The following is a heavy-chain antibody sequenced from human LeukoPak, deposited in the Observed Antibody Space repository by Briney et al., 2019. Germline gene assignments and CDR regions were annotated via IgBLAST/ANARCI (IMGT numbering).Heavy chain of an antibody. J-gene: IGHJ6*03. CDR3: ARVSHPHSYYDFWSGYYLSRQGGPYYYYMDV. V-gene: IGHV4-39*07. CDR2: IYYSGST. Sequence: ESSETLSLTCTVSGGSISSSSYYWGWIRQPPGKGLEWIGSIYYSGSTYYNPSLKSRVTISVDTSKNQFSLKLSSVTAADTAVYYCARVSHPHSYYDFWSGYYLSRQGGPYYYYMDVWGKGTTVTVSS. D-gene: IGHD3-3*01. CDR1: GGSISSSSYY.